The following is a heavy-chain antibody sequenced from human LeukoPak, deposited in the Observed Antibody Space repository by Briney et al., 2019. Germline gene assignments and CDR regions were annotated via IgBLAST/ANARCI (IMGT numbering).Heavy chain of an antibody. CDR2: IKEDGSEK. J-gene: IGHJ4*02. CDR3: ASGRQLGY. CDR1: GFTFSNYW. D-gene: IGHD6-13*01. V-gene: IGHV3-7*01. Sequence: GGSLRRSCAASGFTFSNYWMSWVRQAPGKGQEWVANIKEDGSEKHYVDSVKGRFTISRDNARNSLYLQMNSLRAEDTAVYYCASGRQLGYWGQGTLVTVSS.